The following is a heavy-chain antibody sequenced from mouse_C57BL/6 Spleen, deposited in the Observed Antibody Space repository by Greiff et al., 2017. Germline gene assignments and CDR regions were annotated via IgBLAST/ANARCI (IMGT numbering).Heavy chain of an antibody. Sequence: EVQVVESGGGLVKPGGSLKLSCAASGFTFSSYAMSWVRQTPEKRLEWVATISDGGSYTYYPDNVKGRFTISRDKAKNNLYLQMSHLKSEDTAMYYCARGLIWNYAMDYWGQGTSVTVSS. J-gene: IGHJ4*01. V-gene: IGHV5-4*01. CDR1: GFTFSSYA. CDR3: ARGLIWNYAMDY. D-gene: IGHD1-1*02. CDR2: ISDGGSYT.